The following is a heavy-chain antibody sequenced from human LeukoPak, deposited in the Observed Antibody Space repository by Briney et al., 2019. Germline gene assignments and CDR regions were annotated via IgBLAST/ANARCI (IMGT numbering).Heavy chain of an antibody. J-gene: IGHJ4*02. CDR2: ISGSGGST. V-gene: IGHV3-23*01. Sequence: PGGSLRLSCAASGFTFSSYAMSWVRQAPGKGLEWVSAISGSGGSTYYADSVKGRFTISRDNSKNTLYLQMNSLRAEDTAVYYCASSSHMPSYFDYWGQGTLVTVSS. CDR1: GFTFSSYA. D-gene: IGHD2-2*01. CDR3: ASSSHMPSYFDY.